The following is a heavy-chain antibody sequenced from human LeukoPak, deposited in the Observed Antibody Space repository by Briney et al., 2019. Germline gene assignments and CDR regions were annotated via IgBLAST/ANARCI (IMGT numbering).Heavy chain of an antibody. D-gene: IGHD5-12*01. V-gene: IGHV1-2*02. CDR3: ARGVVATTGISYYYYMDV. Sequence: ASVKVSCKASGDTFIGYYMHWVRQAPGQGLEWMGWINPESGDRNNAQKFQGRVTMTRDTSISTAYMELSSLRSEDTAVYYCARGVVATTGISYYYYMDVWAKGTTVTISS. CDR1: GDTFIGYY. J-gene: IGHJ6*03. CDR2: INPESGDR.